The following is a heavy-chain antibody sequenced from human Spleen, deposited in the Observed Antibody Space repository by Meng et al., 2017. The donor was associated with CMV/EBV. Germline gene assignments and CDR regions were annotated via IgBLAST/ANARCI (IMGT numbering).Heavy chain of an antibody. CDR3: AHTPYDPSGYSPAFHI. CDR2: IYWNDDK. CDR1: GFSLNTIGLG. Sequence: SGPTLVKPTPTLTLTCSFSGFSLNTIGLGVGWIRQPPGKALEWLALIYWNDDKRYNPSLKNRLTISKDTSNNQVVLTMANMDPVDTATYSCAHTPYDPSGYSPAFHIWGQGTMVTVSS. J-gene: IGHJ3*02. D-gene: IGHD3-22*01. V-gene: IGHV2-5*01.